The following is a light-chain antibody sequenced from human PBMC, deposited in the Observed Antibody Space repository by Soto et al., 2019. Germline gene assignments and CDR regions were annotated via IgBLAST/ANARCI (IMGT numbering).Light chain of an antibody. CDR3: KQSYSTPQT. CDR2: AAS. J-gene: IGKJ1*01. V-gene: IGKV1-39*01. Sequence: DIQMTQSPSSLTASVGDRVTITCRASQSISSYLNWYRQKPGKAPKLLIYAASSLQSGVQSRFSGSGSGTDFTLTIRSLQPEDFATYYCKQSYSTPQTFGQGTKVDIK. CDR1: QSISSY.